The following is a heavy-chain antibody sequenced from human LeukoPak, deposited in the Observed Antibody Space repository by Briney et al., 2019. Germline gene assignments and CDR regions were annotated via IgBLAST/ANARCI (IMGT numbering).Heavy chain of an antibody. Sequence: PGGSLRLSCAASGFTFHDFAIHWVRQAPGKGLEWVSGISWNSGSISYADSVKGRFTISRDNAKNSLFLQMTSLRAEDTALYYCAKELYSTTYGFPFDYWGQGPRSPSPQ. CDR1: GFTFHDFA. CDR2: ISWNSGSI. V-gene: IGHV3-9*01. J-gene: IGHJ4*02. CDR3: AKELYSTTYGFPFDY. D-gene: IGHD3-10*01.